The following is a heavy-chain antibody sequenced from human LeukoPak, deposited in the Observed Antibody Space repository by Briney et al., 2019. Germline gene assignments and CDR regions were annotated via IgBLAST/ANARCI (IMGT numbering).Heavy chain of an antibody. CDR1: GYTFTSFD. J-gene: IGHJ3*02. V-gene: IGHV1-8*01. CDR3: ARDTHGYGDYLGDAFDI. CDR2: MNPNTGNT. Sequence: APVKVSCKTSGYTFTSFDLNWVRQATGQGLEWMGWMNPNTGNTGYAQKFQDRVTMTRNISISTAYMGLSSLRSEDTAVYYCARDTHGYGDYLGDAFDIWGQGTRVTVSS. D-gene: IGHD4-17*01.